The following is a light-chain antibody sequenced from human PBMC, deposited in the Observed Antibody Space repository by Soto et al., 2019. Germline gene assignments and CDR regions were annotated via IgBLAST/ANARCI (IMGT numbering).Light chain of an antibody. Sequence: DIQLTQSPYTLSGSVGASVAITVRASQTISSWLAWYQQKPGKAPKLLIYKASTLKSGVPSRFSGSGSGTEFTLTISSLQPDDFATYYCQQFAISTTFGQGTKVDIK. CDR2: KAS. CDR3: QQFAISTT. J-gene: IGKJ1*01. V-gene: IGKV1-5*03. CDR1: QTISSW.